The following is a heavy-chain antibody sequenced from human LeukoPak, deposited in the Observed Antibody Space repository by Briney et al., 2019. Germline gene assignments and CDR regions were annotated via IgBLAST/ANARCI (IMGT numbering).Heavy chain of an antibody. J-gene: IGHJ2*01. CDR3: ARGLYRYFDL. CDR2: TYYMSKWYN. Sequence: SQTLPLTCAISGDSVSSNSATWNWIRQSPSRGLEWLGRTYYMSKWYNDYAVSVKSRITINPDTSRNQFSLQLSSVTPEDTAVYYCARGLYRYFDLWGRGTLVTVSS. V-gene: IGHV6-1*01. CDR1: GDSVSSNSAT.